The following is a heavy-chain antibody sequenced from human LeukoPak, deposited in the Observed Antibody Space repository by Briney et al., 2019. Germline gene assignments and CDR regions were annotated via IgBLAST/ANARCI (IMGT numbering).Heavy chain of an antibody. Sequence: GGSLRLSCAASGFTFSGSAMHWVRQASGKGLEWVGRIRSKANSYATAYAASVKGRFTISRDDSKNTAYLQMNSLKTENTAVYYCTKHAERITVTTNAFDISGQGTMVTVSP. CDR3: TKHAERITVTTNAFDI. CDR2: IRSKANSYAT. V-gene: IGHV3-73*01. D-gene: IGHD4-17*01. J-gene: IGHJ3*02. CDR1: GFTFSGSA.